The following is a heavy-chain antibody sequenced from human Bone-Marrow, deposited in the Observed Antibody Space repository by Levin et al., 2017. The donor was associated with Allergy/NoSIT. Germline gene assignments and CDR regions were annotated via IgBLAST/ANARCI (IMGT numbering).Heavy chain of an antibody. J-gene: IGHJ3*02. D-gene: IGHD2-2*01. CDR3: ARGGLVVPAAIMAQHVEVAAFDS. CDR2: ISAYNGNT. V-gene: IGHV1-18*01. Sequence: ASVKVSCKASGYTFTSYGISWVRQAPGQGLEWMGWISAYNGNTNYAQKLQGRVTMTTDTSTSTAYMELRSLRSDDTAVYYCARGGLVVPAAIMAQHVEVAAFDSWGQGTMVTVSS. CDR1: GYTFTSYG.